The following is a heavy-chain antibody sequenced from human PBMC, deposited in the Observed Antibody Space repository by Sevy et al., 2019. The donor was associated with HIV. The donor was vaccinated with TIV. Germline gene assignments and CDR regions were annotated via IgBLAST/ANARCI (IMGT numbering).Heavy chain of an antibody. J-gene: IGHJ4*02. CDR1: GFTFNNYA. D-gene: IGHD3-10*02. V-gene: IGHV3-23*01. CDR3: VKDYMFAADWAPDS. Sequence: GGSLRLSCAASGFTFNNYAMSWVRQPPGKGLEWVSGLIENGVDTYYSDSVRGRFTTSRDNSKNTLYLQMNSLRAEDTAIYCCVKDYMFAADWAPDSWGQGTLVTVSS. CDR2: LIENGVDT.